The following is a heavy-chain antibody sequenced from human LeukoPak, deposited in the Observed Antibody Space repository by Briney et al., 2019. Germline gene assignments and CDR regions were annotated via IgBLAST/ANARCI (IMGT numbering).Heavy chain of an antibody. J-gene: IGHJ5*02. CDR1: GYTFTSHH. Sequence: ASVKVSCKASGYTFTSHHMHWVRQAPGQGLEWMGIINPSGGSTNYAQKFQGRVTMTRDMSTSTVYMGLSSLRSEDTAVYYCAREAVTIFGLVRTQTTKRPHRFDPWGQGTLVTVSS. CDR2: INPSGGST. CDR3: AREAVTIFGLVRTQTTKRPHRFDP. V-gene: IGHV1-46*03. D-gene: IGHD3-3*01.